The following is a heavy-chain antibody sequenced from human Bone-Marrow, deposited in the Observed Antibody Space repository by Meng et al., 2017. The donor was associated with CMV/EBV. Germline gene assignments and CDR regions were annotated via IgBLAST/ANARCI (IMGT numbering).Heavy chain of an antibody. CDR2: INHSGST. J-gene: IGHJ1*01. V-gene: IGHV4-34*01. CDR1: GGSFSNYY. D-gene: IGHD3-10*01. CDR3: ARSTYGGFFQH. Sequence: LTCAVYGGSFSNYYWNWIRQSPGKGLEWIGEINHSGSTNYNPSLKSRVTISVDTSKKQFSLMLTSMTAADTAVFFCARSTYGGFFQHWGQGTPVTVSS.